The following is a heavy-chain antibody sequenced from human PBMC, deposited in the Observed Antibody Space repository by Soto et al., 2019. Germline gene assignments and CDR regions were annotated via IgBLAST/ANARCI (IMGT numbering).Heavy chain of an antibody. J-gene: IGHJ6*02. D-gene: IGHD2-21*01. CDR2: SNHSGST. V-gene: IGHV4-34*01. Sequence: LSLTCAVYGGSFSGYYWSWIRQAPGEGLEWIGESNHSGSTNYNPSLKSRVTISVDKSKNQFSLKLSSVTAADTAVYYCARYCGGLSCQRAYGMDVWGQGTTVTDSS. CDR1: GGSFSGYY. CDR3: ARYCGGLSCQRAYGMDV.